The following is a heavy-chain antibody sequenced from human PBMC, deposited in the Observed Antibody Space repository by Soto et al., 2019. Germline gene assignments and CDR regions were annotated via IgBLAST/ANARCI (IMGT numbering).Heavy chain of an antibody. CDR3: ARDHPLVGAHPAFDY. CDR1: GYTFTSYG. CDR2: ISAYNGNT. D-gene: IGHD1-26*01. J-gene: IGHJ4*02. V-gene: IGHV1-18*01. Sequence: ASVKVSCKASGYTFTSYGISWVRQAPGQGLEWMGWISAYNGNTNYAQKLQGRVTMTTDTSTSTAYMELRSLRSDDTAVYYCARDHPLVGAHPAFDYWGQGTLVTVSS.